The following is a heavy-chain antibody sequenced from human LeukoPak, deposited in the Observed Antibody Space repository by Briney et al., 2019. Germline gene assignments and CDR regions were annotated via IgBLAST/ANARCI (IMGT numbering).Heavy chain of an antibody. Sequence: SETLSLTCTVSGGSISSGGYYWTWIRQHPGKGLEYIGYIYYSGRPYYNPSLKSRVTISVDTSKNHFSLRLSSVTAADTAVYYCARYCYGSGSFLENSWFDPWGQGTMVTVSS. CDR3: ARYCYGSGSFLENSWFDP. V-gene: IGHV4-31*03. J-gene: IGHJ5*02. CDR2: IYYSGRP. CDR1: GGSISSGGYY. D-gene: IGHD3-10*01.